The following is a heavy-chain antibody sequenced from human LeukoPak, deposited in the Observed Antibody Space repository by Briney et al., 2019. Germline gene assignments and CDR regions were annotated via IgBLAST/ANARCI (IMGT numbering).Heavy chain of an antibody. J-gene: IGHJ5*02. V-gene: IGHV4-59*01. D-gene: IGHD3-10*01. CDR2: IYYSGST. Sequence: SETLSLTCTVSGGSISSYYWSWIRQPPGKGLEWIGYIYYSGSTNYNPSLKSRVTISVDTSKNQFSLKLSSVTAADTAVYYCARDAYYYGSGSYGSWFDPWGQGTLVTVSS. CDR1: GGSISSYY. CDR3: ARDAYYYGSGSYGSWFDP.